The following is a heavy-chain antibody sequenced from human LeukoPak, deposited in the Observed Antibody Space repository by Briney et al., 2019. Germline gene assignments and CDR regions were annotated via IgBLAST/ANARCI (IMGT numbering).Heavy chain of an antibody. Sequence: PGGSLRLSCAASGFTFTRYSMSWVRQAPGKGLEWVANIDQDGSEKYYVDSVKGRFTISRDNAKNSLYLQMNSLRAEDTAVYYCARDLFDILTGQYSNWFDPWGQGTLVTVSS. J-gene: IGHJ5*02. CDR1: GFTFTRYS. V-gene: IGHV3-7*01. CDR3: ARDLFDILTGQYSNWFDP. CDR2: IDQDGSEK. D-gene: IGHD3-9*01.